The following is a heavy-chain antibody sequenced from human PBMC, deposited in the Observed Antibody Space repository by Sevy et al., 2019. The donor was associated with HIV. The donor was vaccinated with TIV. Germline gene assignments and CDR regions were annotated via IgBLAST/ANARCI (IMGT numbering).Heavy chain of an antibody. V-gene: IGHV3-21*01. D-gene: IGHD3-3*01. Sequence: GGSLRLSCAASGFTFSAYNMIWVRRAPGKGLEWVSSISSSSDYKYYADSMKGRFTISRDNAKNSLSLQMDSLRAEDTAVYYCARSIGEGPLRFLECLLPGDYWGLGTLVTVSS. CDR3: ARSIGEGPLRFLECLLPGDY. CDR1: GFTFSAYN. J-gene: IGHJ4*02. CDR2: ISSSSDYK.